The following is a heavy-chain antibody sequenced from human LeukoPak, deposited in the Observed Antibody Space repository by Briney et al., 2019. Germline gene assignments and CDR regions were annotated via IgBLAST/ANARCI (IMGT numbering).Heavy chain of an antibody. Sequence: GGSLRLSCAASGFTFSGFTMNWVRQAPGQGLEWVSTVSTSGSSTYYADSVKGRFTISRDNAKNSLYLQMNSLRAEDTAVYYCARENLVRGADAFDIWGQGTMVTVSS. V-gene: IGHV3-21*04. J-gene: IGHJ3*02. CDR3: ARENLVRGADAFDI. CDR2: VSTSGSST. D-gene: IGHD2-2*01. CDR1: GFTFSGFT.